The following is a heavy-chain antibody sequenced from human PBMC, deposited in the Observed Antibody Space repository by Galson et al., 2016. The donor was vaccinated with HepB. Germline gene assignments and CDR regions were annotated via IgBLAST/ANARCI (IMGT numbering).Heavy chain of an antibody. CDR2: ISTYNGNT. J-gene: IGHJ4*02. CDR3: ARERGSYHYFDY. Sequence: SVKVSCKASGYSFTNYGISWVRQAPGQGLEWMGWISTYNGNTNYAQKLQGRVTMTTDTSTSTAYMELRSLRSDDTAVYYCARERGSYHYFDYWGQGTLVTGSS. V-gene: IGHV1-18*01. CDR1: GYSFTNYG. D-gene: IGHD1-26*01.